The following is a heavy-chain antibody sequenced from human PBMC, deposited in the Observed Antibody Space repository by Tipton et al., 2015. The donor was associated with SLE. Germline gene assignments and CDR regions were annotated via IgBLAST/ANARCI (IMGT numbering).Heavy chain of an antibody. Sequence: QVQLVQSGAEVKKPGASVKVSCKASGYTFTSYYMHWVRQAPGQGLEWMGIINPSGGSTSYAQKFQGRVTMTRDTPISTAYMEVSRLRSEDTAVYYCARPGSPIVVVPAATMGDAFDIWGQGTMVTVSS. D-gene: IGHD2-2*01. CDR3: ARPGSPIVVVPAATMGDAFDI. CDR1: GYTFTSYY. J-gene: IGHJ3*02. V-gene: IGHV1-46*01. CDR2: INPSGGST.